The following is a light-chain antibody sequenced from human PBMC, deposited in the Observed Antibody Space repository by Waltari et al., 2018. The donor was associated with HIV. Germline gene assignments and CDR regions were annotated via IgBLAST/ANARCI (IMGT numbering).Light chain of an antibody. Sequence: EIVLTQSPGTLSLSPGERATLSCRASQSVNSNYLAWYQQKPGQAPRLLIYGASSRATGIPNRFSGSGSETDFTLTVSRLGPEDSAVYYCQQYGTSPRTFGRGTKVEI. CDR2: GAS. CDR1: QSVNSNY. J-gene: IGKJ1*01. CDR3: QQYGTSPRT. V-gene: IGKV3-20*01.